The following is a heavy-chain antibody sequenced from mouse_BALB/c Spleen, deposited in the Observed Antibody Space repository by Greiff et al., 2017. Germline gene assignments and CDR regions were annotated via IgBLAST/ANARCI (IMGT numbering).Heavy chain of an antibody. CDR2: IWSDGST. CDR3: ARHYYGAFDY. Sequence: VLLVESGPDLVAPSQSLSITCTVSGFSLTSYGVHWVRQPPGKGLEWLVVIWSDGSTTYNSALNSRLSISKDNSKSQVFLKMNSLQTDDTAMYYCARHYYGAFDYWGQGTTLTVSS. CDR1: GFSLTSYG. D-gene: IGHD1-2*01. J-gene: IGHJ2*01. V-gene: IGHV2-6-2*01.